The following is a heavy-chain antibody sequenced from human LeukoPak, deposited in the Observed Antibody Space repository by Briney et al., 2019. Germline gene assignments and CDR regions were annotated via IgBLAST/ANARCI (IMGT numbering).Heavy chain of an antibody. J-gene: IGHJ4*02. CDR3: ARAPLSRAIPKKYYFDY. CDR2: MNPNSGNT. Sequence: GASVKVSCKASGYTFTSYDINWVRQATGQGLEWIGWMNPNSGNTGYALKFQGRVTMTRNTSISTAYMELSSLRSEDTAVYYCARAPLSRAIPKKYYFDYWGQGTLVTVPS. D-gene: IGHD2-2*01. V-gene: IGHV1-8*02. CDR1: GYTFTSYD.